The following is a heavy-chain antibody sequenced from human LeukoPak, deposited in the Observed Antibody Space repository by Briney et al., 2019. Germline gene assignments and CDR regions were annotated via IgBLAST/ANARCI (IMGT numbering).Heavy chain of an antibody. CDR3: ARDARSSGWYDAFDI. CDR1: GFTFSDYY. V-gene: IGHV4-38-2*02. Sequence: GSLRLSCATSGFTFSDYYMSWIRQAPGKGLEWIGSIYYSGSTYYNPSLKSRVTISVDTSKNQFSLKLSSVTAADTAVYYCARDARSSGWYDAFDIWGQGTMVTVSS. CDR2: IYYSGST. J-gene: IGHJ3*02. D-gene: IGHD6-19*01.